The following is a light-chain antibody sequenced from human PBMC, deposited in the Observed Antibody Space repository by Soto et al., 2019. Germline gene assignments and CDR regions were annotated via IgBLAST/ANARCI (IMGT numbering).Light chain of an antibody. CDR1: SSNIGSTT. V-gene: IGLV1-44*01. Sequence: QSVLTQPPSGSGNPGQRVTIACSGSSSNIGSTTVKWYQQLPGTAPKRLIYNNNQRPSGVPDRFSGSKSGTSASLAISGLQSEDEADYYCAAWDDSLNGVVFGGGTKLRP. J-gene: IGLJ3*02. CDR2: NNN. CDR3: AAWDDSLNGVV.